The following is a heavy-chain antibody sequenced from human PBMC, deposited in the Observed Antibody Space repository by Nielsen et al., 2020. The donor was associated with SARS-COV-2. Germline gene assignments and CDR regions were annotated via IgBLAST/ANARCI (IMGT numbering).Heavy chain of an antibody. V-gene: IGHV3-20*04. CDR1: GFTFDDYG. J-gene: IGHJ6*02. CDR2: INWNGGST. Sequence: GESLKISCAASGFTFDDYGMSWVRQAPGKGLEWVSGINWNGGSTGYADSVKGRFTISRDNAKNSLYLQMNSLRDEDTAVYYCARDQGSSWYYYYYGMDVWGQGTTVTVSS. D-gene: IGHD6-13*01. CDR3: ARDQGSSWYYYYYGMDV.